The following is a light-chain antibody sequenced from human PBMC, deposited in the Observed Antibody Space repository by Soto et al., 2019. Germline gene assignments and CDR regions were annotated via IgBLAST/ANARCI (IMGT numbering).Light chain of an antibody. CDR3: QQYGSSPWT. CDR2: GAS. Sequence: EIVLTQSPGTLSLSPGERATLSCRASQRISSSYLAWYQQKPGQAPRLLISGASSRATGIPDRFSGSGSGTDFTLTISRLEPEDVAVYFCQQYGSSPWTFGQGTKVEI. J-gene: IGKJ1*01. V-gene: IGKV3-20*01. CDR1: QRISSSY.